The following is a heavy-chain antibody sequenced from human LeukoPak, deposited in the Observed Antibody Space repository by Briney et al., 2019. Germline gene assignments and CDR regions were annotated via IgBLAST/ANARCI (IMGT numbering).Heavy chain of an antibody. J-gene: IGHJ4*02. D-gene: IGHD5-18*01. CDR1: GFTVSSNY. CDR3: ARTAVGYSYGFGALYFDY. V-gene: IGHV3-66*01. CDR2: IYSGGST. Sequence: GGSLRLSCAASGFTVSSNYMSWVRQAPGKGLEWVSVIYSGGSTYCADSVKGRFTISRDNSKNTLYLQMISLRAEDTAVYYCARTAVGYSYGFGALYFDYWGQGTLVTVSS.